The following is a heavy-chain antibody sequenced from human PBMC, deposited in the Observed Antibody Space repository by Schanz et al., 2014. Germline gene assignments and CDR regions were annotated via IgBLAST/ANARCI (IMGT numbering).Heavy chain of an antibody. CDR2: ISGSGGST. V-gene: IGHV3-23*04. Sequence: VQLVDSGGGLVKPGGSLRLSCAASGFTFRNYGMSWVRQAPGQGLEWVSAISGSGGSTYYADSVKGRFTISRDNSKNTVYLEMNRLRTEDTAVYYCARPSDSSWYMDVWGKGTTVTVSS. CDR3: ARPSDSSWYMDV. D-gene: IGHD2-21*02. CDR1: GFTFRNYG. J-gene: IGHJ6*03.